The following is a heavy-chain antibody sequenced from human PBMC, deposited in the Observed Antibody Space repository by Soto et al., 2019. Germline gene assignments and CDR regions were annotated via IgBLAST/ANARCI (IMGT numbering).Heavy chain of an antibody. J-gene: IGHJ4*02. CDR1: GYGFTTYG. V-gene: IGHV1-18*01. CDR2: ISAHNGNT. CDR3: GRGRYGDY. D-gene: IGHD1-1*01. Sequence: QVHLVQSGAEVKKPGASVKVSCKGSGYGFTTYGITWVRQAPGQGLEWMAWISAHNGNTNYAQKVQGRVTVTRDTSTSTAYMELRSLRDDDTAVYYCGRGRYGDYWGQGALVTVSS.